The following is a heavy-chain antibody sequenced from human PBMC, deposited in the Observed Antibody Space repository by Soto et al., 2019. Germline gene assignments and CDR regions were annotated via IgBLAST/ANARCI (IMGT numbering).Heavy chain of an antibody. D-gene: IGHD6-13*01. J-gene: IGHJ4*02. CDR1: GFTFSSYA. CDR2: VGGSGGST. CDR3: ARRGPGTYFDY. Sequence: EVQLLESGGGLVQPGGSLRLSCAASGFTFSSYAMRWVRQAPGKGLEWVSAVGGSGGSTYYADSVKGRFTISRDNSKNTLYLQMNSLRAEDTAVYYCARRGPGTYFDYWGQGTLVTVSS. V-gene: IGHV3-23*01.